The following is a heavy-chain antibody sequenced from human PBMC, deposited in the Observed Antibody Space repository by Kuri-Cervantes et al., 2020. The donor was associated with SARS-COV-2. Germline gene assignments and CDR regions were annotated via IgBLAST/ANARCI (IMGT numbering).Heavy chain of an antibody. CDR2: INHSGST. CDR3: ARSFWLRFDY. CDR1: GGSFSGYY. D-gene: IGHD3-3*01. J-gene: IGHJ4*02. V-gene: IGHV4-34*01. Sequence: SETLSLTCAVYGGSFSGYYWSWISQPPGKGLEGMGEINHSGSTNYSPSLKSRVTISVDKSKNHFSLKLNYFTAEDTAVYYCARSFWLRFDYWGQGGLVTVSS.